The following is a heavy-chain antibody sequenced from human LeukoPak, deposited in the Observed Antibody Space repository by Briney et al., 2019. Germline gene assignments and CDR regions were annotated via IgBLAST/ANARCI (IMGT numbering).Heavy chain of an antibody. V-gene: IGHV3-23*01. CDR1: GFTFSSYA. J-gene: IGHJ6*03. D-gene: IGHD2/OR15-2a*01. Sequence: GGSLRLSCAASGFTFSSYAMSWVRQAPGKGVEWVSAISGSGGSTYYADSVKGRFTISRDNSKNTLYLQMNSLRAEDTAVYYCAKDSMGGYYYYYMDVWGKGTTVTVSS. CDR2: ISGSGGST. CDR3: AKDSMGGYYYYYMDV.